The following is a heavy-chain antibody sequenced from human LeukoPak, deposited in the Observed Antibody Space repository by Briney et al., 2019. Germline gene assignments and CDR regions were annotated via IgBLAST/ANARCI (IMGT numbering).Heavy chain of an antibody. CDR2: IIPIFGTA. D-gene: IGHD6-13*01. J-gene: IGHJ6*04. V-gene: IGHV1-69*13. CDR3: ARGAGCSTLPYYYGMDV. CDR1: GGTFSSYA. Sequence: GASVKVSCKASGGTFSSYAISWVRQAPGQGLEWMGGIIPIFGTANYAQKFQGRVTITADESTSTACMELSSLRSEDTAVYYCARGAGCSTLPYYYGMDVWGKGTTVTVSS.